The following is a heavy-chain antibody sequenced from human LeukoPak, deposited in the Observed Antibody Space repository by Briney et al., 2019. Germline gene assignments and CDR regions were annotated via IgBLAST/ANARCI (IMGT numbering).Heavy chain of an antibody. J-gene: IGHJ4*02. Sequence: GASVKVSCKASGGTFSSYAINWVRQAPGQGLEWMGRIIPMLGTVNYAQKFQGRVTITADESTSTAYMELSSLRSEDTAVYYCASQWPEPAWGQGTLVTVSS. CDR3: ASQWPEPA. CDR2: IIPMLGTV. D-gene: IGHD6-19*01. CDR1: GGTFSSYA. V-gene: IGHV1-69*11.